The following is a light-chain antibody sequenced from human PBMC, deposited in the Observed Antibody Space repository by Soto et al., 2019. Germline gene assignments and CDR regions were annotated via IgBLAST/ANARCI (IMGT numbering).Light chain of an antibody. CDR2: LGS. CDR3: MQALQPT. CDR1: QSLLHSNGYNY. V-gene: IGKV2-28*01. Sequence: DIVMTQSPLSLPVTPGEPASISCRSSQSLLHSNGYNYLDWYLQKPGQSPQLLIYLGSSRASGVPDRFSGSGSGTDFTLKISRVEAEDVGVYYCMQALQPTFGQGTRLEIK. J-gene: IGKJ5*01.